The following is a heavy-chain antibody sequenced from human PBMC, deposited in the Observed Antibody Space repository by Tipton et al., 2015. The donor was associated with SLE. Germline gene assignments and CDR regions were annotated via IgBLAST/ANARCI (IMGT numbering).Heavy chain of an antibody. V-gene: IGHV3-23*01. Sequence: SLRLSCAASGFTFSSYGMHWVRQAPGKGLEWVSAISGSGGSTYYADSVKGRFTISRDNSKNTLYLQMNSLRAEDTAVYYCANGVVAAYYYYYGMDVWGQGTTVTVSS. J-gene: IGHJ6*02. CDR1: GFTFSSYG. CDR2: ISGSGGST. CDR3: ANGVVAAYYYYYGMDV. D-gene: IGHD2-15*01.